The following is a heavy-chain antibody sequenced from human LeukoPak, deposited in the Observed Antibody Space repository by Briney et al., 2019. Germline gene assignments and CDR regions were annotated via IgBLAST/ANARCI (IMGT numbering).Heavy chain of an antibody. D-gene: IGHD1-26*01. J-gene: IGHJ5*02. V-gene: IGHV1-8*03. CDR1: GYTFTSYG. Sequence: ASVKVSCKASGYTFTSYGISWVRQAPGQGLEWMGWMNPNSGNTGYAQKFQGRVTITRNTSISTAYMELSSLRSEDTAVYYCARGMGGWFDPWGQGTLVTVSS. CDR3: ARGMGGWFDP. CDR2: MNPNSGNT.